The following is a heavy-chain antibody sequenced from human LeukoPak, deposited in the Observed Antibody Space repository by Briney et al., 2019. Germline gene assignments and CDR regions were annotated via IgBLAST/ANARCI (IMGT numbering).Heavy chain of an antibody. Sequence: GGSLRLSCAASGFTFCIYAMSWVRQAPGKGLQWVSSITSRGESTWYVDSVKGRFTITRDNSENTLYLQMHSLRAEDTAVYYCARDRPNYYGSDGHYYRRDGDYWGRGTLVSVSS. D-gene: IGHD3-22*01. CDR1: GFTFCIYA. CDR2: ITSRGEST. J-gene: IGHJ4*02. V-gene: IGHV3-23*01. CDR3: ARDRPNYYGSDGHYYRRDGDY.